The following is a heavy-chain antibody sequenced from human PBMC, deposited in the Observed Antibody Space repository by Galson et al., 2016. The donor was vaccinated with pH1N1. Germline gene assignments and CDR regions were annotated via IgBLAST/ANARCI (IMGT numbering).Heavy chain of an antibody. CDR2: ISAGEIT. V-gene: IGHV3-66*01. Sequence: SLRLSCAASGFIVSRNYVSWARQAPGKGLEWVSVISAGEITYYTDSVKGRFTISRDNSKNTVYLQMNSLRAEDTAVYYCARDSYCAREVCYDPPLWGQGTLVTVSS. CDR3: ARDSYCAREVCYDPPL. CDR1: GFIVSRNY. J-gene: IGHJ4*02. D-gene: IGHD2-8*02.